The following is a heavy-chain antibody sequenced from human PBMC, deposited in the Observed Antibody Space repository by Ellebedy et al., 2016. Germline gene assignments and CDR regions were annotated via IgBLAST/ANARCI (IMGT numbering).Heavy chain of an antibody. J-gene: IGHJ4*02. CDR1: GFTFDNYA. CDR3: AKDRLRFLEWLFDY. D-gene: IGHD3-3*01. Sequence: SLKISXVASGFTFDNYAMHWVRQAPGKDLEWVSGINWNSDRVAYADSVKGRFTISRDNSKNTLYLQMNSLRAEDTALYYCAKDRLRFLEWLFDYWGQGTLVTVSS. CDR2: INWNSDRV. V-gene: IGHV3-9*01.